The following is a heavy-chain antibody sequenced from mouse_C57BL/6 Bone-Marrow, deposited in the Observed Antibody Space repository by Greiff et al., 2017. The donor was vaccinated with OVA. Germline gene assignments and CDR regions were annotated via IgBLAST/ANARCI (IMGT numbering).Heavy chain of an antibody. Sequence: DVQLQESGAELVRPGASVKLSCTASGFNIKDYYMHWVKQRPEQGLEWIGRIDPEDGDTEYAPKFQGKATMTADTSSNTAYLQLSSLTSEDTAVDYCTFYYGYDEWYFDVWGTGTTVTVSS. CDR2: IDPEDGDT. CDR3: TFYYGYDEWYFDV. D-gene: IGHD2-2*01. CDR1: GFNIKDYY. V-gene: IGHV14-1*01. J-gene: IGHJ1*03.